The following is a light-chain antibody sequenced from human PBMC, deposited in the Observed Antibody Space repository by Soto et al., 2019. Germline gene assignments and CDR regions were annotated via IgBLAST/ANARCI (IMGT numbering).Light chain of an antibody. CDR2: AAS. CDR1: RSIGSN. CDR3: QQYNSTPYT. Sequence: DIQMTQSPSSLSASVGDRVTITCRASRSIGSNLDWYQQKPGKDPKLLIYAASSLQSAVPSRFSGSGSGTDFTLTITSLQPEDFATYHCQQYNSTPYTFGQGTKVEIK. J-gene: IGKJ2*01. V-gene: IGKV1-39*01.